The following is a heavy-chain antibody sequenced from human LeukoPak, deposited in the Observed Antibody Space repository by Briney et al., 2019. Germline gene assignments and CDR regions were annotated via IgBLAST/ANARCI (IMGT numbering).Heavy chain of an antibody. CDR1: GFTVSNDY. CDR2: IYGGGST. V-gene: IGHV3-53*01. D-gene: IGHD6-6*01. Sequence: PGGSLRLSCAVSGFTVSNDYMSWVRQAPGKGLEWVSVIYGGGSTYYADSVRGRFTISRDNSENTLYLQMGSLRAEDTAVYYCTSLLPSSHHFFDSWGQGTLVTVSS. CDR3: TSLLPSSHHFFDS. J-gene: IGHJ4*02.